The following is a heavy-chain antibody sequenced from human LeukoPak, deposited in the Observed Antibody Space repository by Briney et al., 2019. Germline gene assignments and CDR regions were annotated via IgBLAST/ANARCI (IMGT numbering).Heavy chain of an antibody. J-gene: IGHJ4*02. CDR3: ARDIVTTITGEY. CDR2: INPNTGGT. V-gene: IGHV1-2*02. D-gene: IGHD5-12*01. CDR1: GYIFIGYY. Sequence: GASVKVSCKPSGYIFIGYYIHWVRQAPGQGLEWMGWINPNTGGTNYGQNFQGRVTITRDTSISTAYMELSRLTSDDTAVYYCARDIVTTITGEYWGQGTLVTVSP.